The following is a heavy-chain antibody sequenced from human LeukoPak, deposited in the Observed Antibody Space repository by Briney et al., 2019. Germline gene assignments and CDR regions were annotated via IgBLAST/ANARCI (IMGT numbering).Heavy chain of an antibody. D-gene: IGHD5-18*01. CDR3: AREGAGYSYGLDY. Sequence: PSETLSLTCTVSGGSISSSSYYWGWIRQPPGKGLEWIGSIYYSGSTYYNPSLKSRVTMSVDTSKNQFSLKLSSVTAADTAVYYCAREGAGYSYGLDYWGQGTLVTVSS. J-gene: IGHJ4*02. CDR2: IYYSGST. CDR1: GGSISSSSYY. V-gene: IGHV4-39*07.